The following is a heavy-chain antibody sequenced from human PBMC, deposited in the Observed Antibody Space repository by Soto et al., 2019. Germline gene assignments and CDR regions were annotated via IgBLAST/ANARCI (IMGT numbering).Heavy chain of an antibody. D-gene: IGHD1-1*01. CDR3: ARDGRHALQHVYYYYGMDV. CDR2: ISAYNGNT. V-gene: IGHV1-18*01. Sequence: ASVKVSCKASGYTFTSYGISWVRQAPGQGLEWMGWISAYNGNTNYAQKLQGRVTMTTDTSTSTAYMELRSLRSDDTAVYYCARDGRHALQHVYYYYGMDVWGQGTTVPVSS. J-gene: IGHJ6*02. CDR1: GYTFTSYG.